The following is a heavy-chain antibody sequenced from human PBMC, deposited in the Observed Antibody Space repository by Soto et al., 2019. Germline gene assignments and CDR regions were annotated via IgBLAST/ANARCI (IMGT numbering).Heavy chain of an antibody. CDR2: IIPILGIA. V-gene: IGHV1-69*04. CDR3: ARDLSEQQLVGNNWFDP. Sequence: SVKVSCKASGGTFSSYTISWVRQAPGQGLEWMGRIIPILGIANYAQKFQGRVTITADKSTSTAYMELSSLRSEDTAVYYCARDLSEQQLVGNNWFDPWGQGTLVTVSS. D-gene: IGHD6-13*01. CDR1: GGTFSSYT. J-gene: IGHJ5*02.